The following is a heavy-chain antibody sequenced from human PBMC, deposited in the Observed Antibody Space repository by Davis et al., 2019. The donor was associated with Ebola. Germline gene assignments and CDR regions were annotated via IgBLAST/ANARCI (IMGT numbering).Heavy chain of an antibody. J-gene: IGHJ6*02. CDR3: TRDLKQPPPSYYYGMDV. CDR2: IRSKAYGGKT. D-gene: IGHD6-13*01. Sequence: GGSLRLSCAASGFVFSNYVMSWVRQAPGKGLEWVGFIRSKAYGGKTQYAASVKGRVTISRDDSKSIAYLQVNSLKTEDTAVYYCTRDLKQPPPSYYYGMDVWGQGTTVTVSS. CDR1: GFVFSNYV. V-gene: IGHV3-49*04.